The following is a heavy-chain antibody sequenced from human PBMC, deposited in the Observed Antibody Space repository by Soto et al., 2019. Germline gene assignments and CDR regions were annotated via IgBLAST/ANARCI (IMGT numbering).Heavy chain of an antibody. V-gene: IGHV5-51*01. CDR3: ARVVGSGSYRYYFDY. CDR1: GYSFTKYW. CDR2: IYPGDSDA. J-gene: IGHJ4*02. Sequence: PGESLKISCEGSGYSFTKYWIGWVRQMPGKGLEWMGMIYPGDSDARYSPSFQGQVIISADKSINTAYLQWSSLQASDTAVYYCARVVGSGSYRYYFDYWGQGTLVTVSS. D-gene: IGHD3-10*01.